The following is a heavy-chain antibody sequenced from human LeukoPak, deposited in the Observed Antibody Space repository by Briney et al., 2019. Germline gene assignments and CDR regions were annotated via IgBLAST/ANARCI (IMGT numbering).Heavy chain of an antibody. Sequence: SETLSLTCTVSGGSISSYYWSWIRQPPGKGLEWIGYIYYSGSTNYNPSLKSRVTISVDTSKNQFSLKLSSVTAADTAVYYCARDGGSGSYRWFDPWGQGTLVTVSS. CDR1: GGSISSYY. CDR2: IYYSGST. D-gene: IGHD3-10*01. V-gene: IGHV4-59*01. J-gene: IGHJ5*02. CDR3: ARDGGSGSYRWFDP.